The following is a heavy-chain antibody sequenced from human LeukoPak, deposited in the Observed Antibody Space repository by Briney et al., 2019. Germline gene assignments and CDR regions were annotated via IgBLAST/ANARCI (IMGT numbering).Heavy chain of an antibody. J-gene: IGHJ4*02. V-gene: IGHV1-69*05. D-gene: IGHD5-18*01. Sequence: ASVKVSCKASGGSFNAYAISWVGQAPAQGLEWMGGIIPIFGTSNYAQKLQGRVTISTDESTSTAYMEVSSLRSEDTAIYYCAGGLDASMETAYDYWGQGTLVTVSS. CDR3: AGGLDASMETAYDY. CDR1: GGSFNAYA. CDR2: IIPIFGTS.